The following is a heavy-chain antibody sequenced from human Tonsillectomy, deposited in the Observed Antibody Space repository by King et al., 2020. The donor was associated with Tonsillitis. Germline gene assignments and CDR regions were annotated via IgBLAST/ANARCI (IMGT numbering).Heavy chain of an antibody. CDR1: GFTFRKYT. J-gene: IGHJ4*02. CDR3: ARVTYDILTGYYIDYFDY. Sequence: VQLVESGGGLVKPGGSLRLSCAASGFTFRKYTLPCVLQAPCTVLELFSSIISCSCYIHSADSVTCRFTISRDNAKNSLFLQMNSLRAEDTALYYCARVTYDILTGYYIDYFDYWGQGTLVTVSS. V-gene: IGHV3-21*01. D-gene: IGHD3-9*01. CDR2: IISCSCYI.